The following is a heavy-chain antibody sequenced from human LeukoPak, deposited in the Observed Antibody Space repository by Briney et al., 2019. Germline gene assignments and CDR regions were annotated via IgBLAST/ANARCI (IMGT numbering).Heavy chain of an antibody. V-gene: IGHV1-18*01. D-gene: IGHD2-21*01. J-gene: IGHJ4*02. CDR1: GYTFSSYG. Sequence: ASVKVSCKTSGYTFSSYGISWLRQAPGQGVEWMGWINVYNGNTNYLQKFQGRVTMTTDTSTSTLHLEVRSLRSDDTAVYYCARDNGHKSVDYWGQGTLVTVSS. CDR2: INVYNGNT. CDR3: ARDNGHKSVDY.